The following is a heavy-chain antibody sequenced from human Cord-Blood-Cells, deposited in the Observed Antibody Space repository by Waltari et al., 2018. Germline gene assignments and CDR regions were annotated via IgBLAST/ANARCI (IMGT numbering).Heavy chain of an antibody. V-gene: IGHV1-69*12. J-gene: IGHJ4*02. Sequence: QVQLVQSGAEVKKPGSPVKVSCTASGGTFRSYAISGVRPVPGQGLEWMGGIIPTLCTANHAQKFQGRVTITGDESTSTAYMELSSLSSEDTAVYYWAREGGGYWGQGTLVTVSS. CDR1: GGTFRSYA. CDR2: IIPTLCTA. CDR3: AREGGGY. D-gene: IGHD3-16*01.